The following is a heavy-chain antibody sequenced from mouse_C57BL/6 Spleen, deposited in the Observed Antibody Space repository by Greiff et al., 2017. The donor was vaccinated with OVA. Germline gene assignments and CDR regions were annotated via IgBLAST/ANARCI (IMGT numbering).Heavy chain of an antibody. V-gene: IGHV3-6*01. D-gene: IGHD1-1*01. Sequence: EVQLVESGPGLVKPSQSLSLTCSVTGYSITSGYYWNWIRQFPGNKLEWMGYISYDGSNNYNPSLKNRISITRDTSKNQFFLKLNSVTTEDTATYYCARDYYGSSYVGYAMDYWGQGTSVTVSS. CDR3: ARDYYGSSYVGYAMDY. CDR1: GYSITSGYY. J-gene: IGHJ4*01. CDR2: ISYDGSN.